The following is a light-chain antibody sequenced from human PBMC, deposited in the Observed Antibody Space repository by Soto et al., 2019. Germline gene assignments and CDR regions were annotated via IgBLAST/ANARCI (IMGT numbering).Light chain of an antibody. V-gene: IGKV3-15*01. Sequence: EIVITQSPATLSVSPGERATLSCRASQSVSSNLAWYQQKPGQAPRLLIYGAYTRATGIPARFSGSGSGTEFTLTISSLQSEDFAVYFCQQYSNWPPITFGQGTRLEIK. CDR2: GAY. CDR3: QQYSNWPPIT. J-gene: IGKJ5*01. CDR1: QSVSSN.